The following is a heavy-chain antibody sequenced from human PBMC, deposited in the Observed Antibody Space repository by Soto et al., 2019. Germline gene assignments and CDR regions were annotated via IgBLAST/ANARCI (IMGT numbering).Heavy chain of an antibody. J-gene: IGHJ4*02. V-gene: IGHV3-23*01. Sequence: GGSLRLSCAASGFTFSSYAMSWVRQAPGKGLEWVSAISGSGGSTYYADSVKGRFTISRDNSKNTLYLQMNSLRAEDTAVYYCAKDPSSRVGATGFDYWGQGTLVTVSS. CDR3: AKDPSSRVGATGFDY. CDR1: GFTFSSYA. CDR2: ISGSGGST. D-gene: IGHD1-26*01.